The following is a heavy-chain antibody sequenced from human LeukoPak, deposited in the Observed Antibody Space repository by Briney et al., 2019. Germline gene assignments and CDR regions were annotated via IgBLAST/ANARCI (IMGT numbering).Heavy chain of an antibody. Sequence: SETLSLTCTVSGGSISSSSYYWGWLRQPPGTGLEWLGSIYYSGSTYYNPSLKSRVTISVDTSKNQFSLKLSSVTAADTAVYYCVYSGDYEKGYWGQGTLVTVSS. J-gene: IGHJ4*02. CDR3: VYSGDYEKGY. D-gene: IGHD4-17*01. V-gene: IGHV4-39*01. CDR2: IYYSGST. CDR1: GGSISSSSYY.